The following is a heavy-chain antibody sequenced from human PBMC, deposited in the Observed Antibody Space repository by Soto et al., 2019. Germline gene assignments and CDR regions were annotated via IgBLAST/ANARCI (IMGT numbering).Heavy chain of an antibody. J-gene: IGHJ6*02. D-gene: IGHD2-2*02. CDR1: GFTFSSYG. Sequence: SLRLSCAASGFTFSSYGMHWVRQAPGKGLEWVAVIWYDGSNKYYADSVKGRFTISRDNSKNTLYLQMNSLRAEDTAVYYCAREVVPAAIPGYYYYYGMDVWGQGTTVTVSS. CDR2: IWYDGSNK. CDR3: AREVVPAAIPGYYYYYGMDV. V-gene: IGHV3-33*01.